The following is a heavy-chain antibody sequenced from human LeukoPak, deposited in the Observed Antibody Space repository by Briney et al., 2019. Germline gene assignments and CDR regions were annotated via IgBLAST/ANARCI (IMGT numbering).Heavy chain of an antibody. J-gene: IGHJ4*02. Sequence: PSETLSLTCTVSGGSISSGSYYWSWIRQPAGKGLEWIGRIYFSGSTNYNPSLKSRVTISLDTSKNQFSLRLRSVTAADTAVYYCARAYAVPGAPFDSWGQGALVIVSS. CDR3: ARAYAVPGAPFDS. CDR1: GGSISSGSYY. CDR2: IYFSGST. D-gene: IGHD6-19*01. V-gene: IGHV4-61*10.